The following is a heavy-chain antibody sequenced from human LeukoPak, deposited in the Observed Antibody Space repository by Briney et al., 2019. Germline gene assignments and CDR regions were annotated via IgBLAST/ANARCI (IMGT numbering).Heavy chain of an antibody. J-gene: IGHJ2*01. CDR2: IGDTGRAK. V-gene: IGHV3-30*18. D-gene: IGHD3-16*01. CDR1: GFTFSRHG. Sequence: GGSLRLSCAASGFTFSRHGMHWVRQAPGKGLEWVAVIGDTGRAKYYADSVKGRFTTSRDNSKNTPYLEMNSLRYEDTALYYCAKEGAWGNWYFDLWGRGTLVTVSS. CDR3: AKEGAWGNWYFDL.